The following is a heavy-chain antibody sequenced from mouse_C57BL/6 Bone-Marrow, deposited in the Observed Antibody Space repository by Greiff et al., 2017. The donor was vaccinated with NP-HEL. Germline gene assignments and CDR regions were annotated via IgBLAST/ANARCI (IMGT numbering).Heavy chain of an antibody. CDR1: GYTFTSYW. V-gene: IGHV1-64*01. D-gene: IGHD2-3*01. CDR3: ARRSGWGSYYAMDY. J-gene: IGHJ4*01. Sequence: QVQLKQPGAELVKPGASVKLSCKASGYTFTSYWMHWVKQRPGQGLEWIGMIHPNSGSTNYNEKFKSKATLTVDKSSSTAYMQLSSLTSEDSAVYYCARRSGWGSYYAMDYWGQGTSVTVSS. CDR2: IHPNSGST.